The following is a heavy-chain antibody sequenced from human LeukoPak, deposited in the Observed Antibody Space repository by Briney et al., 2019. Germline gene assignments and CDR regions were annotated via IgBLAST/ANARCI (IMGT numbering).Heavy chain of an antibody. J-gene: IGHJ1*01. CDR3: ARVGAVAGSQYFQH. Sequence: GASVKVSCKASGYTFTSYDINWVRQATGQGLEWMGWMNPNSGNTGYAQKFQGRVTMTRNTSISTAYMELSSLRSEDTAVYYCARVGAVAGSQYFQHWGQGTLVTVSS. V-gene: IGHV1-8*01. D-gene: IGHD6-19*01. CDR2: MNPNSGNT. CDR1: GYTFTSYD.